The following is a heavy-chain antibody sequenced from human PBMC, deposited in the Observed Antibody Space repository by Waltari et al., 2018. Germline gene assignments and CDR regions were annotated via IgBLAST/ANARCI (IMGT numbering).Heavy chain of an antibody. Sequence: ELQLVESGGGLVQPGGSLSLSCAASGFTFSSYWMSWVRQAPGKGLEWVSAIGTAGDTYYPGSVKGRFTISRENAKNSLYLQMNSLRAGDTAVYYCARGGWYSSSSGVDYWGQGTLVTVSS. D-gene: IGHD6-6*01. CDR3: ARGGWYSSSSGVDY. V-gene: IGHV3-13*01. CDR1: GFTFSSYW. J-gene: IGHJ4*02. CDR2: IGTAGDT.